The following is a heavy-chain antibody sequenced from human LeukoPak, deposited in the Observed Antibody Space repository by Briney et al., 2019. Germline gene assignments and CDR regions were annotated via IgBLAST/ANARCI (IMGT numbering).Heavy chain of an antibody. Sequence: PSQTLSPTCTVSGGSISSGDHYWSWIRQPPGKGLEWIGYIYYSGSTYYNPSLKSRVTISVDTSKNQFSPKLSSVTAADTAVYYCARALWVVAAGSSDHNPTNWFDPWGQGTLVTVSS. D-gene: IGHD1-26*01. CDR1: GGSISSGDHY. V-gene: IGHV4-30-4*01. CDR3: ARALWVVAAGSSDHNPTNWFDP. CDR2: IYYSGST. J-gene: IGHJ5*02.